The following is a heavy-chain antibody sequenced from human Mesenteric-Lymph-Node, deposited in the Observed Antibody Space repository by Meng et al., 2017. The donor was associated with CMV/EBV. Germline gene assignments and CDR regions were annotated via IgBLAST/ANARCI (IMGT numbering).Heavy chain of an antibody. J-gene: IGHJ4*02. Sequence: GKSLKISCAASRFTFSAYGMNWVRQAPGKGLEWVSSIRSTSRYIYYADSVKGRFTISRDNAKNSLSLQMNSLRAEDTAVYYCARDRGSGWSFDYWGQGTLVTVSS. D-gene: IGHD6-19*01. CDR3: ARDRGSGWSFDY. CDR1: RFTFSAYG. CDR2: IRSTSRYI. V-gene: IGHV3-21*01.